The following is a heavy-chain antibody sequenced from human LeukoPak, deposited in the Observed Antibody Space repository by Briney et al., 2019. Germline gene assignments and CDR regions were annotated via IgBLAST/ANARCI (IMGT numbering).Heavy chain of an antibody. J-gene: IGHJ4*02. D-gene: IGHD2-2*01. CDR1: GDSVSTNSVG. Sequence: SQTLSLTCAISGDSVSTNSVGWHWIRQSPSRGLEWLGKTYYRSKWYIDYAVSVKSRITINPDTSKNRFSLQLNSVTPEDTAVYYCARSRNYAFDYWGQGALVTAS. V-gene: IGHV6-1*01. CDR2: TYYRSKWYI. CDR3: ARSRNYAFDY.